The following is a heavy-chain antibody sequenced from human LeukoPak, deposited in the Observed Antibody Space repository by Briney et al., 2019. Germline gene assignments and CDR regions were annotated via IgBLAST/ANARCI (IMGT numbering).Heavy chain of an antibody. CDR3: AGKSIFGVVSWFDP. D-gene: IGHD3-3*01. Sequence: SETLSLTCTVSGGSISSYYWSWIRQPPGKGLEWIGYIYTSGSTNYNPSLKSRVTMSVDTSKNQFSLKLSSVTAADTAVYYCAGKSIFGVVSWFDPWGQGTLVTVSS. CDR2: IYTSGST. V-gene: IGHV4-4*08. J-gene: IGHJ5*02. CDR1: GGSISSYY.